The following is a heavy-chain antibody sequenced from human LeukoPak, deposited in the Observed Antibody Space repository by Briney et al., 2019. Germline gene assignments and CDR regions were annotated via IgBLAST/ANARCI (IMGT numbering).Heavy chain of an antibody. V-gene: IGHV3-23*01. D-gene: IGHD2-2*01. Sequence: GGSLRLSCGASGFTFTNYAMTWVRQAPGKGREWVATISGSGGRTYYAASVKGRFTISRDNYKNTLNLQMNSLRAEVTAEYYCAKDRTFCSSTNCYGTYYFDYWGQGTLVTVYS. J-gene: IGHJ4*02. CDR3: AKDRTFCSSTNCYGTYYFDY. CDR2: ISGSGGRT. CDR1: GFTFTNYA.